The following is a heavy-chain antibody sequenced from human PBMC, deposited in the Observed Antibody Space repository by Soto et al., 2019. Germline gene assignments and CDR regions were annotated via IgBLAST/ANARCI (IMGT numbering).Heavy chain of an antibody. CDR3: AKDGDPRRITMIVVVIDY. Sequence: GGSLRLSCAASGFTFSSYAMSWVRQAPGKGLEWVSAISGSGGSTYYADSVKGRFTISRDNSKNTLYLQMNSLRAEDTAVYYCAKDGDPRRITMIVVVIDYWGQGTLVTVSS. D-gene: IGHD3-22*01. J-gene: IGHJ4*02. CDR2: ISGSGGST. V-gene: IGHV3-23*01. CDR1: GFTFSSYA.